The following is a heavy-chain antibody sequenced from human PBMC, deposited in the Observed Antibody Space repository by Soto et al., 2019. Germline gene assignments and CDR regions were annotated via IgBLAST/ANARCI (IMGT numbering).Heavy chain of an antibody. CDR2: ISGSGGST. D-gene: IGHD3-10*01. J-gene: IGHJ6*03. V-gene: IGHV3-23*01. Sequence: GGSLRLSCAASGFTFSSYAMSWVRQAPGKGLEWVSAISGSGGSTYYADSGKGRFTISRDNSKNTLYLQMNSLRAEDTAVYYCAKGGVTVVRGVITSGYMDVWGKGTTVTVSS. CDR3: AKGGVTVVRGVITSGYMDV. CDR1: GFTFSSYA.